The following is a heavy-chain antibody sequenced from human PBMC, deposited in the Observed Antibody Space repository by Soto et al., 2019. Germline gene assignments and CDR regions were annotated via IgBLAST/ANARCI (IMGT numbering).Heavy chain of an antibody. Sequence: QVQLVESGGGVVQPGRSLRLSCAASGFTFSNYGMHWVRQAPGKGLEWVAVIWYDGSNKYYAYSVKGRFTISRDNSKNTLYLQMNSLRAEDTAVYYCARDQVESGSYFPFDYWGQGTLVTVSS. D-gene: IGHD1-26*01. V-gene: IGHV3-33*01. CDR3: ARDQVESGSYFPFDY. CDR1: GFTFSNYG. CDR2: IWYDGSNK. J-gene: IGHJ4*02.